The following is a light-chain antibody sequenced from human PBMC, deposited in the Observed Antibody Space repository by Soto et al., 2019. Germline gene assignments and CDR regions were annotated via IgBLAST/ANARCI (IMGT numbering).Light chain of an antibody. CDR2: DAS. J-gene: IGKJ1*01. Sequence: DIQMTQSPSTLSASVGDRVTITCRASQSISSWLAWYQQKPGKAPKLLIYDASSLESGVPSSFSGSGSGTEFPLTISSLQPDAFATYSCQQYNSYSLTFGKGTKVDIK. CDR1: QSISSW. V-gene: IGKV1-5*01. CDR3: QQYNSYSLT.